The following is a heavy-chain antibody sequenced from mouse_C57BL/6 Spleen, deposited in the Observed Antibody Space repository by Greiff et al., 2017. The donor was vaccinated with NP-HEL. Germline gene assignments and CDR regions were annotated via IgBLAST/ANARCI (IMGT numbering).Heavy chain of an antibody. D-gene: IGHD1-1*01. CDR2: LNPNYGTT. CDR1: GYSFTDYN. V-gene: IGHV1-39*01. J-gene: IGHJ2*01. Sequence: EVQLVESGPELVKPGASVKISCKASGYSFTDYNMNWVKQSNGKSLEWIGVLNPNYGTTSYNQKFKGKATLTVDQSSSTAYMQLNSLTSEDSAVYYCAREGGTVHYFDYWGQGTTLTVSS. CDR3: AREGGTVHYFDY.